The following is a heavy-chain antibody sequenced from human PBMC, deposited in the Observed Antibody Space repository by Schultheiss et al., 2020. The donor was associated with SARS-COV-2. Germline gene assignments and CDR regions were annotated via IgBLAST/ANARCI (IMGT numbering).Heavy chain of an antibody. D-gene: IGHD3-22*01. CDR2: ISGRSTYT. Sequence: GGSLRLSCAVSGFSFNSYAMSWVRQAPGKGLEWVSYISGRSTYTNYADSVKGRFTISRDNSKNTLYLQMNSLRAEDTAVYYCARDGSETYYYDSSGYYSIYFDYWGQGTLVTVSS. V-gene: IGHV3-21*05. J-gene: IGHJ4*02. CDR3: ARDGSETYYYDSSGYYSIYFDY. CDR1: GFSFNSYA.